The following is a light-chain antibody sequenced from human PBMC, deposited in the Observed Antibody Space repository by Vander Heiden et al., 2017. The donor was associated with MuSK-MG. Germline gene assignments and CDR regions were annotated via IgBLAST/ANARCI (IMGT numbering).Light chain of an antibody. Sequence: VLTQSPATLSLSPGERATLSCRASQTVNTYLTWYRQKPGQAPRLLIYDASNRATGIRARFRGSGYGTDFTLTISRRVPDDFAVYYCQQRTNGRGRLTCGGGTKVXIK. V-gene: IGKV3-11*01. CDR2: DAS. CDR1: QTVNTY. J-gene: IGKJ4*01. CDR3: QQRTNGRGRLT.